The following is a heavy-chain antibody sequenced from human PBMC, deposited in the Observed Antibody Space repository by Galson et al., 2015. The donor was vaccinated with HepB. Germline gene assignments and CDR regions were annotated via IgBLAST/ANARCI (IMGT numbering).Heavy chain of an antibody. D-gene: IGHD2-2*01. V-gene: IGHV3-30*18. CDR2: ISYDGSNK. CDR1: GFTFSSYG. CDR3: AKDPFGFCSSTSCYSGAFDI. Sequence: SLRLSCAASGFTFSSYGMHWVRQAPGKGLEWVAVISYDGSNKYYADSVKGRFTISRDNSKNTLYLQMNSLRAEDTAVYYCAKDPFGFCSSTSCYSGAFDIWGQGTMVTVSS. J-gene: IGHJ3*02.